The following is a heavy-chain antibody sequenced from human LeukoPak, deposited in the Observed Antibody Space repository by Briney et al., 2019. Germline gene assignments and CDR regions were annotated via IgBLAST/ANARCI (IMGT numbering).Heavy chain of an antibody. CDR2: INSGGSST. V-gene: IGHV3-74*01. CDR1: GFTFSSYW. CDR3: VSGMRVGPCI. J-gene: IGHJ4*02. D-gene: IGHD1-26*01. Sequence: GGSLRLSCAASGFTFSSYWMHWVRQAPGKGLVWVSHINSGGSSTTYADSVKGRFTISRDNARDTLYLQMNSLRAEDTAVYYCVSGMRVGPCIWGQGTLVTVSS.